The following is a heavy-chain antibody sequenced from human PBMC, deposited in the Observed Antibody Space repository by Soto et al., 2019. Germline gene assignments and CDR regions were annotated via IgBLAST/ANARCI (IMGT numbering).Heavy chain of an antibody. V-gene: IGHV1-69*06. CDR3: ARDSYPRLRLVRTYYYGIDV. D-gene: IGHD5-12*01. CDR1: VGTFSSYA. J-gene: IGHJ6*02. CDR2: IIPIFGTA. Sequence: QVQLVQSGAEVKKPGSSVKVSCKASVGTFSSYAISWVRQAPGQGLEWMGGIIPIFGTANYAQKFQARVTITADKSKSTAYIERSSLRSEDTAVYYCARDSYPRLRLVRTYYYGIDVWGQGTTVTGSS.